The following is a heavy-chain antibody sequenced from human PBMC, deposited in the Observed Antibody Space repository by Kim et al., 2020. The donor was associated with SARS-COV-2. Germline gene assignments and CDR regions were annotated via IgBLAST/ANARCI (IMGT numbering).Heavy chain of an antibody. CDR3: AKDKNFWSGYYAY. J-gene: IGHJ4*02. D-gene: IGHD3-3*01. Sequence: YANCVRGCFYISRDSDKSTMYLQMNSLRAEDTAVYYCAKDKNFWSGYYAYWGQGTLFTVSS. V-gene: IGHV3-23*01.